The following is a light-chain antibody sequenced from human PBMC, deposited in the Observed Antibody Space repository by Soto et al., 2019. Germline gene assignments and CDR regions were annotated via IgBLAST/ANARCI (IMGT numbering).Light chain of an antibody. CDR2: DEY. Sequence: EIVLTRSPATLALSPWGRATLSFMASQSVSSHLAWYQQKPGQATRLLIYDEYNRATGIPARFSGSGSGKDFTITIRSIETEDFAVYYCKKRSNWQLNCGRGNKVDIK. J-gene: IGKJ4*01. CDR1: QSVSSH. CDR3: KKRSNWQLN. V-gene: IGKV3-11*01.